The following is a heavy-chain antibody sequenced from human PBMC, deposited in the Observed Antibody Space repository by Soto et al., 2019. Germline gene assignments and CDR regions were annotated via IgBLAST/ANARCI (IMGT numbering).Heavy chain of an antibody. J-gene: IGHJ4*02. CDR3: ARERGYSGYDCDY. V-gene: IGHV3-21*01. CDR1: GFTFSSYS. D-gene: IGHD5-12*01. CDR2: ISSSSSYI. Sequence: EVQLVESGGGLVKPGGSLRLSCAASGFTFSSYSMNWVRQAPGKGLEWVSSISSSSSYIYYADSVKGRFTISRDNAKNSLYLQMTSLRAEDTAVYYCARERGYSGYDCDYWGQGTLVTVSS.